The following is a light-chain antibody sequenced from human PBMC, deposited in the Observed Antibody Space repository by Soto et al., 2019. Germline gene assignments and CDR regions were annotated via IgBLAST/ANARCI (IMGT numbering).Light chain of an antibody. V-gene: IGLV1-51*01. CDR3: GTWDSTLSSDV. J-gene: IGLJ3*02. CDR1: SSNIGNNY. CDR2: DND. Sequence: QSVLTQPPSVSAAPGLKVTISCSGSSSNIGNNYVPWYQQFPGTAPKVIIFDNDERPSGTPDRFSGSKSGTSATLVITELQTGDEADYYCGTWDSTLSSDVFGGGTKVTVL.